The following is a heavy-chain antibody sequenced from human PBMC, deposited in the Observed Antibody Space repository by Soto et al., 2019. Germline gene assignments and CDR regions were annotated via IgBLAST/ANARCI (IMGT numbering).Heavy chain of an antibody. CDR2: LIPLFGTT. J-gene: IGHJ4*02. CDR3: AGGPNWVYRFDS. V-gene: IGHV1-69*06. Sequence: QVQLVQSGAEVKKPGSSVKVSCEASGGTFSGHAISWVRQAPGQGPEWMGGLIPLFGTTQHAQNFQDRLTSTADKATSTAYMELTSLRFEDTAIYYCAGGPNWVYRFDSWGQRTLVTVSS. D-gene: IGHD6-13*01. CDR1: GGTFSGHA.